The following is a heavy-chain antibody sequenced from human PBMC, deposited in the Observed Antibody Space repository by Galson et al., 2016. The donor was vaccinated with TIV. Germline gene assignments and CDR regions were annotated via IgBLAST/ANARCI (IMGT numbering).Heavy chain of an antibody. CDR2: IIPIFDTT. Sequence: SVKVSCKASGATFSRYAFNWVRQAPGQGLEWMGRIIPIFDTTNYAQNFQGRVTIIADKSTNTVYMEVSRLRSDDTAVYYCARDSVSFGSGSYYPSSFDYWGQGTLVTVSP. V-gene: IGHV1-69*06. CDR1: GATFSRYA. J-gene: IGHJ4*02. CDR3: ARDSVSFGSGSYYPSSFDY. D-gene: IGHD3-10*01.